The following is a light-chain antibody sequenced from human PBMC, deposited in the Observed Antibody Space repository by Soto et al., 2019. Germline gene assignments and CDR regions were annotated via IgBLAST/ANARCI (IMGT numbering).Light chain of an antibody. CDR1: TSDVGGYDY. CDR3: YSCTSGNTLDV. CDR2: GVS. V-gene: IGLV2-14*01. Sequence: QSVLTQPASVSGAPGQSITISCTGTTSDVGGYDYVSWYQQHPGQAPKLLIYGVSNRPSGVPHRFSGSKSGNTASLSISGLEAEDAAYYYCYSCTSGNTLDVFGTGTKATVL. J-gene: IGLJ1*01.